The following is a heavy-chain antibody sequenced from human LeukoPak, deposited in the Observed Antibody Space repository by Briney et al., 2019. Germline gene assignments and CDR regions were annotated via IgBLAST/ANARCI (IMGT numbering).Heavy chain of an antibody. Sequence: PSDTLSLTCNVSGGSISSYFWTRLRQPAGKGLEWIGRIHASGTTNYNSSHKSRVSMSVDTSKNQFSLKLISVTAADTAVYFCARDGADVYGRAFDYWGQGTLVSVSS. V-gene: IGHV4-4*07. D-gene: IGHD3-10*01. J-gene: IGHJ4*02. CDR2: IHASGTT. CDR1: GGSISSYF. CDR3: ARDGADVYGRAFDY.